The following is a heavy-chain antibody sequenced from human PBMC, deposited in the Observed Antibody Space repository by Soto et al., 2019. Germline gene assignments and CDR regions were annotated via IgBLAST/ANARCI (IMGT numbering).Heavy chain of an antibody. V-gene: IGHV1-18*01. J-gene: IGHJ4*02. Sequence: QVPLVQSGAEVKKPGASVKVSCTASGYSVLSYGFSWARQAPGQGLEWMGYINTETGNTFYAQRLQGRVTMTTNTSTNTAYMELRRLTSDDTAVYFCVRDRPNSNLDFWGQGTLITISS. D-gene: IGHD2-8*01. CDR1: GYSVLSYG. CDR2: INTETGNT. CDR3: VRDRPNSNLDF.